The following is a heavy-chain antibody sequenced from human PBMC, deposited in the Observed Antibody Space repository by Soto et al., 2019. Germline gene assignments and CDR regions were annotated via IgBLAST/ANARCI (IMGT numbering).Heavy chain of an antibody. Sequence: GGSLRLSCTVSGFAFNNDGINWVRQAPGKGLEWVSSISKSDYTYYSDSVKGRFTISRDNAKNSVSLQMNTLRVEDTAVYYCAREDSIIIPAVSDFWGRGTLVTVSS. J-gene: IGHJ4*02. D-gene: IGHD2-2*01. CDR1: GFAFNNDG. V-gene: IGHV3-21*01. CDR2: ISKSDYT. CDR3: AREDSIIIPAVSDF.